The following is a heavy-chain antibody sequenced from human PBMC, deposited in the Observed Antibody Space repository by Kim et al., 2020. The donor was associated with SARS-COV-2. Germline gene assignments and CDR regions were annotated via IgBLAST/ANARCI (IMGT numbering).Heavy chain of an antibody. Sequence: GGSLRLSCAASGFTFSSYAMSWVRQAPGKGLEWVSAISGSGGSTYYADSVKGRFTISRDNSKNTLYRQMNSLRAEDTAVYYCAKSITMVRGVIITGNYGMDVWGQGTTVTVSS. D-gene: IGHD3-10*01. V-gene: IGHV3-23*01. CDR1: GFTFSSYA. CDR3: AKSITMVRGVIITGNYGMDV. CDR2: ISGSGGST. J-gene: IGHJ6*02.